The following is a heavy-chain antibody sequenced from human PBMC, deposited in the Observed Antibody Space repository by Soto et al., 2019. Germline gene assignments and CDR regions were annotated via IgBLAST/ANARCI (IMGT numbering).Heavy chain of an antibody. CDR1: GGSISSYY. CDR3: ARDRGYCSGGSCFGPRRLGFDP. J-gene: IGHJ5*02. D-gene: IGHD2-15*01. V-gene: IGHV4-4*07. CDR2: IYTSGST. Sequence: QVQLQESGPGLVKPSETLSLTCTVSGGSISSYYWSWIRQPAGKGLEWIGRIYTSGSTNYNPSLKSRVTMSVDTSKNQFSLKLSSVTAADTAVYYCARDRGYCSGGSCFGPRRLGFDPWGQGTLVTVSS.